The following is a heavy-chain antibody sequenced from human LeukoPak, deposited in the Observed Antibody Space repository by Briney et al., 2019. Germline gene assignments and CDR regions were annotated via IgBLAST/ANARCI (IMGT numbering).Heavy chain of an antibody. CDR1: GFTFSNYG. J-gene: IGHJ4*02. CDR3: ARDLYRIVVVPHYFDY. V-gene: IGHV3-30*02. Sequence: GGSLRLSCAASGFTFSNYGLHWVRQAPGKGLEWVSFIRYDGSNKYYIDSVKGRFTISRDNSKNTLYLQMNSLRAEDTAVYYCARDLYRIVVVPHYFDYWGQGTLVTVSS. CDR2: IRYDGSNK. D-gene: IGHD3-22*01.